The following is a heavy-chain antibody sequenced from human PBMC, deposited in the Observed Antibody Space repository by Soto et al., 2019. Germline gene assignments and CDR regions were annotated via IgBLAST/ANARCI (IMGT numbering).Heavy chain of an antibody. Sequence: QVQLQESGPGLVKPSETLSLTCTVSGDSISNYYWSWIRQPPGKGLEWIGYISYSGSTNYNASLETLLTISLVMFKKHFSLKLTSVTAADTAVYYCGSYSGDHSRSAFDIWGQGTMVTVSS. J-gene: IGHJ3*02. D-gene: IGHD4-17*01. CDR3: GSYSGDHSRSAFDI. V-gene: IGHV4-59*01. CDR2: ISYSGST. CDR1: GDSISNYY.